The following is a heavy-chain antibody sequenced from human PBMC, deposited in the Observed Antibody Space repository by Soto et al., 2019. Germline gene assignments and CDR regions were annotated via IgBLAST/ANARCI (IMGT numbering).Heavy chain of an antibody. CDR1: GFTFSSYA. CDR2: ISSNGGST. Sequence: EVQLVESGGGLVQPGGSLRLSCAASGFTFSSYAMHWVRQAPGKGLEYVSAISSNGGSTYYANSVKGRFTISRDNSKNTLYLQMGSLRAEDMAVYYCARHVYGDGYFDLWGRGTLVTVSS. J-gene: IGHJ2*01. D-gene: IGHD4-17*01. V-gene: IGHV3-64*01. CDR3: ARHVYGDGYFDL.